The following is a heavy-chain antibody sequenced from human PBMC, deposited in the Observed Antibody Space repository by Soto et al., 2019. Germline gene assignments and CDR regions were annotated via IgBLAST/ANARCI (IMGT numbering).Heavy chain of an antibody. CDR1: GFTFSGYA. V-gene: IGHV3-23*01. Sequence: EVQLLDSGGGFVQPGGSLRLSCEASGFTFSGYAMSWVRQAPGRRLEWISAVTGGGDDTYYADYVKGRFTISRDNSRNTLSLQMSSLRAEDTPLYYCVKGSSTSRPYYFDYLGQGTLVTFSS. CDR3: VKGSSTSRPYYFDY. J-gene: IGHJ4*02. D-gene: IGHD2-2*01. CDR2: VTGGGDDT.